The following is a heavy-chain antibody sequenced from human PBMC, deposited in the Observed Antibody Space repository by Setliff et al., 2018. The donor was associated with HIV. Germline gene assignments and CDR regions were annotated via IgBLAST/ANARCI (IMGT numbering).Heavy chain of an antibody. CDR2: MYTSGST. J-gene: IGHJ3*02. V-gene: IGHV4-61*09. CDR3: ARGLIVVVRAFDI. Sequence: PSETLSLTCTVSGGSISSGSYYWSWIRQPAGKGLEWIGHMYTSGSTNYNRSLKSRVTISVDTSKNQFSLKLSSVTAADTAVYYCARGLIVVVRAFDIWGQGTMVTVSS. CDR1: GGSISSGSYY. D-gene: IGHD3-22*01.